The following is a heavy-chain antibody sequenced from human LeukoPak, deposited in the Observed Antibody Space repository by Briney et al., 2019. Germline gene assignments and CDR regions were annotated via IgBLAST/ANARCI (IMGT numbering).Heavy chain of an antibody. D-gene: IGHD3-10*01. CDR3: AKGGLNAAYGRKSRIYY. J-gene: IGHJ4*02. CDR2: ISGSGGST. Sequence: PGGSLRLSCAASGFSFSSEAMSWGRQAPGKGLEWVSAISGSGGSTYYADSVKGRFTIYRDNSKTTLYLQMNSLRAEDTAVYHCAKGGLNAAYGRKSRIYYWGQGTLVTVSS. V-gene: IGHV3-23*01. CDR1: GFSFSSEA.